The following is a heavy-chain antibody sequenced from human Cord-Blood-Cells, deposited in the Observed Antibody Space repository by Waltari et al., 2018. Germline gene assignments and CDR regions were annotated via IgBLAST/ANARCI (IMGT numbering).Heavy chain of an antibody. V-gene: IGHV5-51*01. CDR3: ARPRPRNYDILTGAFDI. J-gene: IGHJ3*02. D-gene: IGHD3-9*01. Sequence: EVQLVQSGAEVKKPGESLKISCKGSGYSFTSYWIGWVRQMPGKGMEWMGIIYTDDADTRYSPSFQGQVTMSADKSISTAYLQWSSLKASDTAMYYCARPRPRNYDILTGAFDIWGQGTMVTVSS. CDR1: GYSFTSYW. CDR2: IYTDDADT.